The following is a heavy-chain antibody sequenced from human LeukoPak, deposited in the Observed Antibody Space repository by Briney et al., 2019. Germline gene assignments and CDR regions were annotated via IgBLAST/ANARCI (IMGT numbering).Heavy chain of an antibody. Sequence: PGGSLRLSCAASGFTFSDYNMRWIRQAPGKGLEWVSSISRSGSTKYYADSVKGRFTISRDNAKNSLFLQMNSLRAEDTAVYYCGRDKRGWLGIAAAGIFDYWGQGTLVTVSS. CDR2: ISRSGSTK. CDR1: GFTFSDYN. J-gene: IGHJ4*02. CDR3: GRDKRGWLGIAAAGIFDY. D-gene: IGHD6-13*01. V-gene: IGHV3-11*04.